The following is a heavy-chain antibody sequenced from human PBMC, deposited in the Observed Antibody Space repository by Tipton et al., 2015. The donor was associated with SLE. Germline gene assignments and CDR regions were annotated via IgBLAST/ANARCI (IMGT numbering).Heavy chain of an antibody. D-gene: IGHD1-26*01. CDR3: ARILGRAFDI. V-gene: IGHV4-34*01. J-gene: IGHJ3*02. Sequence: TLSLTCAVYGGSFSGYYWSWIRQPPGKGLEWIGEINPSGSTNYNPSLKSRVTISVDTSKNQFSLNLSSVTAADTAVYYCARILGRAFDIWGQGTVVTVSS. CDR2: INPSGST. CDR1: GGSFSGYY.